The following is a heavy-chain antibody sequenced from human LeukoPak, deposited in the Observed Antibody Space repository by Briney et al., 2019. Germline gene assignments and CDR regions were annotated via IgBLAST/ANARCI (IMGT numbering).Heavy chain of an antibody. CDR1: GFTFSDYY. V-gene: IGHV3-11*05. Sequence: TGGSLRLSCAASGFTFSDYYMSWIRQAPGKGLEWISSISSSSRYTNYADSVKGRFTISRDNAKNSLYLQMNSLRAEDTAVYYCARERDPGITNAFDIWGQGTMVTVSS. CDR2: ISSSSRYT. CDR3: ARERDPGITNAFDI. J-gene: IGHJ3*02. D-gene: IGHD3-16*01.